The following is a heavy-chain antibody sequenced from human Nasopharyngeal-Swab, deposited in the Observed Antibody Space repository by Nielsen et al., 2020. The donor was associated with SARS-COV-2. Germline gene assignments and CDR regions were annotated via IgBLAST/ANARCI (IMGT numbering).Heavy chain of an antibody. V-gene: IGHV4-34*01. J-gene: IGHJ5*02. CDR3: ARGDRWDWFDP. D-gene: IGHD5-24*01. CDR2: INHSGST. CDR1: GGSISGYY. Sequence: SETLSLTCTVSGGSISGYYWSWIRQPPGKGLEWIGEINHSGSTNYNPSLKSRVTISLDTSKNQFSLKVTSVTAADTAVYYCARGDRWDWFDPWGQGTLVTVSS.